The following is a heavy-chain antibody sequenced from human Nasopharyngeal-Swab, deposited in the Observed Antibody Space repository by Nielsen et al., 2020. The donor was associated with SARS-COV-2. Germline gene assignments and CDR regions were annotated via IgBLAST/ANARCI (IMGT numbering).Heavy chain of an antibody. J-gene: IGHJ6*02. CDR1: GGSISSSSYY. CDR3: ARVDSSGYYYVWYYGMDV. Sequence: SETLSLTCTVSGGSISSSSYYWCWICQPPGKGQEWIGCIYYSGSTYYNPSLKSRVTISVDTSKNQFSLKLSSVTAADTAVYYCARVDSSGYYYVWYYGMDVWGQGTTVTVSS. D-gene: IGHD3-22*01. V-gene: IGHV4-39*07. CDR2: IYYSGST.